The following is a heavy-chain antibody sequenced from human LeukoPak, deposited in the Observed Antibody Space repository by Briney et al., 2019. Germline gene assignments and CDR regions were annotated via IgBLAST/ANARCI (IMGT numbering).Heavy chain of an antibody. V-gene: IGHV3-30*03. D-gene: IGHD1-26*01. CDR1: GFTFSSYG. J-gene: IGHJ6*02. CDR3: YVGATGPYFYGMDV. Sequence: GGSLRLSCAASGFTFSSYGMHWVRQAPGKGLEWVAVISYDGSNKYYADSVKGRFTISRDNSKNTLYLQMNSLRAEDTAVYYCYVGATGPYFYGMDVWGQGTTVTVSS. CDR2: ISYDGSNK.